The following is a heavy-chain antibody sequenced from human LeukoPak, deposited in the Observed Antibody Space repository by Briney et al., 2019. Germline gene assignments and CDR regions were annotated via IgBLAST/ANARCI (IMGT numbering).Heavy chain of an antibody. CDR3: AREGERVDNWGFDY. CDR2: IYHSGST. CDR1: GGSISSSNW. J-gene: IGHJ4*02. V-gene: IGHV4-4*02. D-gene: IGHD7-27*01. Sequence: SGTLSLTCAVSGGSISSSNWWSWVRQPPGKGLEWIGEIYHSGSTNYNPSLKSRVTISVDKSKNQFSLKLSSVTAADTAVYYCAREGERVDNWGFDYWGQGTLVTASS.